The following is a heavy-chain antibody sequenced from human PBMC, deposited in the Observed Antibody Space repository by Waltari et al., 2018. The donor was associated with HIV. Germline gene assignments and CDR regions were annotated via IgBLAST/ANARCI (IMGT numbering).Heavy chain of an antibody. V-gene: IGHV3-21*02. Sequence: EVRLVESGGGLVKPGGSLRLSCEASGFTFTSYSMNWVRQAPGKGLEWFSFISSSSSHIYYTDSLKGRFTISRDNAKNSLYLQMNSLRADDTAMYFCARGSLYFRAWYFDLWGRGSLITVSS. CDR1: GFTFTSYS. J-gene: IGHJ2*01. D-gene: IGHD2-2*02. CDR2: ISSSSSHI. CDR3: ARGSLYFRAWYFDL.